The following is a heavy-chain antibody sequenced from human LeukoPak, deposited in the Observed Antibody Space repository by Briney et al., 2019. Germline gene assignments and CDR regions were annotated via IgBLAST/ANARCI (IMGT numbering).Heavy chain of an antibody. D-gene: IGHD4-11*01. CDR3: ARGTVTTFYWFDP. V-gene: IGHV4-39*07. CDR2: IYYSGST. Sequence: SETLSLTCTVSGGSISSSSYYWGWIRQPPGKGLGWIGSIYYSGSTYYNPSLKSRVTISVDTSKNQFSLKLSSVTAADTAVYYCARGTVTTFYWFDPWGQGTLVTVSS. J-gene: IGHJ5*02. CDR1: GGSISSSSYY.